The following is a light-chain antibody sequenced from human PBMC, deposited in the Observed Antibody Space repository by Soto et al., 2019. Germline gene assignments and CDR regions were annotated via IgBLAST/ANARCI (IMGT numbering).Light chain of an antibody. CDR3: QQYADLPYT. V-gene: IGKV3-20*01. CDR1: QTLTTTY. CDR2: GVS. Sequence: EIVLTQSPGTLSLSPGERATLSCMASQTLTTTYLAWYKQKPGQAPRLLIYGVSRRATGIPDRFSGSGSGTDFTLTISRLETEDFAVYYCQQYADLPYTFGQGTTLEI. J-gene: IGKJ2*01.